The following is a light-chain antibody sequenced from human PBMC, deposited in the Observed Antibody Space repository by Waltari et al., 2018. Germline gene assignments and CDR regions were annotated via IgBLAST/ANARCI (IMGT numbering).Light chain of an antibody. CDR2: DVS. J-gene: IGLJ3*02. CDR3: SSYTTTSSWV. CDR1: RGDLGSYNF. V-gene: IGLV2-14*01. Sequence: QSALTQPASVSGSPGQSITISCPGSRGDLGSYNFVSWYQQEPGRAPKLIVYDVSQRPSGVSNRFSGSKSGNTASLTISGLQAEDEADYYCSSYTTTSSWVFGGGTKLTVL.